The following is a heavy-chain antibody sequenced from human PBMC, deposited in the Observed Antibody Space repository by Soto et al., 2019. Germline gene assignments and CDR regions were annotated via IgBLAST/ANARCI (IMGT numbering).Heavy chain of an antibody. Sequence: SETLSLTCTVSGGSVSSSSYYWGWIRQPPGKGLEWIGYIYYSGSTNYNPSLKSRVTISVDTSKNQFSLKLSSVTAADTAVYYCARHSRGALYVMDVWGPGTTVTVSS. V-gene: IGHV4-61*01. J-gene: IGHJ6*02. CDR3: ARHSRGALYVMDV. CDR1: GGSVSSSSYY. D-gene: IGHD5-18*01. CDR2: IYYSGST.